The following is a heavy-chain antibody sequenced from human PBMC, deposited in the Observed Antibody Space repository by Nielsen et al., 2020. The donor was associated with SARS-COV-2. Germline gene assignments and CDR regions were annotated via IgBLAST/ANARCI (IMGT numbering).Heavy chain of an antibody. CDR1: GFTFSSYW. V-gene: IGHV3-23*01. CDR2: ISGSGGST. CDR3: AKESYCGGDCFYYGMDV. D-gene: IGHD2-21*01. Sequence: GGSLRLSCAASGFTFSSYWMSWVRQAPGKGLEWVSAISGSGGSTYYADSVKGRFTISRDNSKNTLYLQMNSLRAEDTAVYYCAKESYCGGDCFYYGMDVWGQGTTVTVSS. J-gene: IGHJ6*02.